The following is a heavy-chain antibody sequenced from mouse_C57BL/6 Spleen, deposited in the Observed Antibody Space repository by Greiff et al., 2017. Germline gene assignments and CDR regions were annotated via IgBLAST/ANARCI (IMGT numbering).Heavy chain of an antibody. V-gene: IGHV1-26*01. CDR3: ARSSGNVWCLDY. CDR1: GYTFTDYY. CDR2: INPNNGGT. Sequence: VQLQQSGPELVKPGASVKLSCKASGYTFTDYYMNWVKQSHGRSLEWIGDINPNNGGTSYNQKFKGKATLTVDKSSSTAYMELRSLTSEDSAVYYCARSSGNVWCLDYWGKGTTVTVSS. J-gene: IGHJ1*03. D-gene: IGHD1-3*01.